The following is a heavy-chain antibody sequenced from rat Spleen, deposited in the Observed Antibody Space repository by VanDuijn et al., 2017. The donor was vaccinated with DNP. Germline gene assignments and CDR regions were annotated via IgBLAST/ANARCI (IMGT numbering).Heavy chain of an antibody. CDR3: ATRGVGARYYWHFDF. J-gene: IGHJ1*01. CDR2: IIYNGERA. D-gene: IGHD5-1*01. V-gene: IGHV5S10*01. CDR1: GFTFSDYN. Sequence: EVQLVESGGDLVQPGGSLKLSCVASGFTFSDYNLAWVRQTPKEGLDWVATIIYNGERAFYRDSVKGRFTISRDDAKSTLYRQMDSLRSEDSATYYCATRGVGARYYWHFDFWGPGTMVTVSS.